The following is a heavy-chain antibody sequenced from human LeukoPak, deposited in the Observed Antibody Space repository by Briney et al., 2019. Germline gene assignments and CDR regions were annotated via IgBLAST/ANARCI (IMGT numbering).Heavy chain of an antibody. V-gene: IGHV1-8*01. CDR2: MNPNSGNT. D-gene: IGHD6-13*01. J-gene: IGHJ6*03. Sequence: ASVKVSCKASGYTFTSYDINWVRQATGQGLEWMGWMNPNSGNTGYAQKFQGRVTMTRNTSISTAYMELSSLRAEDTAVYYCARNLGIAAYYYYYYYMDVWGKGATVTVSS. CDR1: GYTFTSYD. CDR3: ARNLGIAAYYYYYYYMDV.